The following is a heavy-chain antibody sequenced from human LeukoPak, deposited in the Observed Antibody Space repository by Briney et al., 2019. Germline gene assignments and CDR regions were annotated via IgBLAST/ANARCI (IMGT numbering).Heavy chain of an antibody. J-gene: IGHJ4*02. CDR3: ARITGIEAAGDY. CDR1: GFTFSMYW. D-gene: IGHD6-25*01. CDR2: IKHDGSEK. Sequence: GGSLRLSCAASGFTFSMYWMSWVRQAPGKGLEWVANIKHDGSEKFYVDSVKGRFIISRDNAKNSLFLQLNSLRDEDTAVYYCARITGIEAAGDYWAQGTLVTVSS. V-gene: IGHV3-7*04.